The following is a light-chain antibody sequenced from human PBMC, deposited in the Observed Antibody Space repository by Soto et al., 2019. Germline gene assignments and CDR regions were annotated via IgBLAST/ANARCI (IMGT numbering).Light chain of an antibody. CDR3: QSYDSSLNGWV. CDR1: SSNIGAGYH. J-gene: IGLJ3*02. Sequence: QSVLTQPPSVSGAPGQRVTISCTGSSSNIGAGYHVHWYQQIPGTAPKLLIYGNSNRPSGVPDRFSGSKSGTSASLAITALQAEDEADYYCQSYDSSLNGWVFGGGTKLTVL. CDR2: GNS. V-gene: IGLV1-40*01.